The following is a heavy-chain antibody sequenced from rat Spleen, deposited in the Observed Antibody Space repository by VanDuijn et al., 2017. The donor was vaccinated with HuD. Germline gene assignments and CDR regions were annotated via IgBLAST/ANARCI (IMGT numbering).Heavy chain of an antibody. CDR3: AGQYYGYTD. J-gene: IGHJ3*01. CDR1: GFTFSNYY. D-gene: IGHD1-6*01. Sequence: EVQLVESGGGLVQPGRSMKLSCAASGFTFSNYYMAWVRQAPTKGLEWVATISSGGGATYYSDSVKGRFTISRDNTNSTLYLQMDSLRSEDTATYFCAGQYYGYTDWGQGTLVTVSS. V-gene: IGHV5-25*01. CDR2: ISSGGGAT.